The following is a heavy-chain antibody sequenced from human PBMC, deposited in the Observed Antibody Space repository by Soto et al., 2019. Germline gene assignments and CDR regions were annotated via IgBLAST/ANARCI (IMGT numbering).Heavy chain of an antibody. CDR2: ISGSGGST. CDR3: AKEGSGEWIYPYYPTDF. CDR1: GFTFSSYA. V-gene: IGHV3-23*01. J-gene: IGHJ6*02. D-gene: IGHD3-10*01. Sequence: GGSLRLSCAASGFTFSSYAMSWVRQAPGKGLEWVSAISGSGGSTFYSESAKGRFVISRDNSKDTLYLHLDSLRAEDTALYYCAKEGSGEWIYPYYPTDFSGRALMLTVFS.